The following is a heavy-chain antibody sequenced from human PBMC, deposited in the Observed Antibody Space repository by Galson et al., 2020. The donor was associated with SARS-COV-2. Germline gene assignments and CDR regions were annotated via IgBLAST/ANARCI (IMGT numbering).Heavy chain of an antibody. Sequence: GGSLRLSCAASGFTFDDYAMHWVRQAPGKGLEWVSGISWNSGSIGYADSVKGRFTISRDNAKNSLYLQMNSLRAEDTAVYYCVTGWLPYYYGMDVWGQGTTVTVSS. V-gene: IGHV3-9*01. J-gene: IGHJ6*02. CDR1: GFTFDDYA. D-gene: IGHD5-12*01. CDR3: VTGWLPYYYGMDV. CDR2: ISWNSGSI.